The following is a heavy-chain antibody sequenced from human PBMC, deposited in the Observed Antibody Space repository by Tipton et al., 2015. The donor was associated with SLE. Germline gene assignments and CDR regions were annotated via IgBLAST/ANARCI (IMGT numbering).Heavy chain of an antibody. Sequence: TLSLTCTVSGGSISSYYWSWIRQPPGKGLEWIGYIYYSGSTNYNPPLKSRVTISVDTSKNQFSLKLTSVTAADTAVYYCARQDSGNYYPFDSWGQGTLVTVSS. D-gene: IGHD1-26*01. CDR1: GGSISSYY. V-gene: IGHV4-59*08. J-gene: IGHJ4*02. CDR3: ARQDSGNYYPFDS. CDR2: IYYSGST.